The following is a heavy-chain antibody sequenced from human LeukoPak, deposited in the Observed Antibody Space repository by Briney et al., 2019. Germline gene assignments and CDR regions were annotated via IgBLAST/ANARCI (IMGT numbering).Heavy chain of an antibody. D-gene: IGHD6-6*01. CDR1: GGTFSSYT. V-gene: IGHV1-69*02. CDR2: IIPILGIA. J-gene: IGHJ4*02. CDR3: ARNCGPHSSSDVDY. Sequence: ASVKVSCKASGGTFSSYTISWVRQAPGQGLEWMGRIIPILGIANYAQKFQGRVTITADKSTSTAYMELSSLRSEDTAVYYCARNCGPHSSSDVDYWGQGTLVTVSS.